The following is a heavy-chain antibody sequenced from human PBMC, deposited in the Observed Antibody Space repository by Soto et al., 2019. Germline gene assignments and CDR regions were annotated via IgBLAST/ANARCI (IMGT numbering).Heavy chain of an antibody. Sequence: QLHLVQSGAVVKKPGASVTVSCSASGYPVTAYYMHWVRQAPGRGLEWMGGINPATGAAKYTQTSQGRVPMTRATPPGRGSMELSGLKSEDTALFSCARGGGVGVAGSAAFDMWGQGTLVTVSS. CDR1: GYPVTAYY. CDR3: ARGGGVGVAGSAAFDM. D-gene: IGHD3-3*01. V-gene: IGHV1-2*02. CDR2: INPATGAA. J-gene: IGHJ3*02.